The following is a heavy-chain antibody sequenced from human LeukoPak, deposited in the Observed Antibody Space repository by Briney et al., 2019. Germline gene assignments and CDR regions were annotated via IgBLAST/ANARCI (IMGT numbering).Heavy chain of an antibody. V-gene: IGHV5-51*01. J-gene: IGHJ4*02. CDR1: GYSFTSYW. Sequence: GESLKISCRGSGYSFTSYWIGWVRQMPGKGLEWMGIIYPGDSDTRYSPSFQGQVTVSTGKSISTAYLQWSSLKASDTAMYYCARQHSGYDYYFDYWGQGALVTVSS. CDR2: IYPGDSDT. D-gene: IGHD5-12*01. CDR3: ARQHSGYDYYFDY.